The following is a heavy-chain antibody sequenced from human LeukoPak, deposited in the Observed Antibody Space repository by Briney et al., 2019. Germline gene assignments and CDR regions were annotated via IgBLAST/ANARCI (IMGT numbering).Heavy chain of an antibody. Sequence: GGSLRLSCAASGFTFSSYSMNWVRQAPGKGLEWVSSISSSSSYIYYADSVKGRFTISRDNAKNSLYLQMNSLRAEDTAVYYCARDSEILGAFDIWGQGTMVTVSS. V-gene: IGHV3-21*01. CDR1: GFTFSSYS. J-gene: IGHJ3*02. CDR2: ISSSSSYI. D-gene: IGHD5-24*01. CDR3: ARDSEILGAFDI.